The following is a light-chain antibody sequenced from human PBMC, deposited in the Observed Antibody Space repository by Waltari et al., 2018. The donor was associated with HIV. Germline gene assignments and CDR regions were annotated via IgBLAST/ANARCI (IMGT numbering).Light chain of an antibody. CDR1: QRIRAT. CDR3: QQYDSGPRGIT. Sequence: EIVMTHSPPTLSVSPGQGVTLSCRDSQRIRATVAWYQQRPGQAPRLLIYEAATRPTGIPARFSGSGSGTEFTLTISSLQSEDFAAYFCQQYDSGPRGITFGQGTMLEIK. V-gene: IGKV3-15*01. J-gene: IGKJ2*01. CDR2: EAA.